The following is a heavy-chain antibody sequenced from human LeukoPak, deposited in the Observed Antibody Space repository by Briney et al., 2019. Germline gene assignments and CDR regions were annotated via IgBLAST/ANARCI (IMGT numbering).Heavy chain of an antibody. CDR1: GDSISSGGHY. CDR3: ARGGAARLHFQN. D-gene: IGHD6-6*01. Sequence: SETLSLTCTVSGDSISSGGHYWSWIRQPPGKGLEWIGEINHSGSTNYNPSLKSRVTISVDTSKNQFSLNLNSVTAADTAVYYCARGGAARLHFQNWGQGTLVTVSS. J-gene: IGHJ1*01. V-gene: IGHV4-61*08. CDR2: INHSGST.